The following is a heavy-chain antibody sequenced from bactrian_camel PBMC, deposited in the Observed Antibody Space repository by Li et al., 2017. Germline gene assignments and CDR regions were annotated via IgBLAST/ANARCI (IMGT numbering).Heavy chain of an antibody. Sequence: GGLVQPGGSLRLSCSASGFQFADYPMSWVRQAPGKGLEWVAQIAYDGWVSRYHDSAKGRFTISRDNAKDTLYLQMNSLKIEDTAVYYCALGSSRQATMTARGKGTQVTVS. D-gene: IGHD3*01. CDR1: GFQFADYP. CDR2: IAYDGWVS. J-gene: IGHJ4*01. V-gene: IGHV3S41*01.